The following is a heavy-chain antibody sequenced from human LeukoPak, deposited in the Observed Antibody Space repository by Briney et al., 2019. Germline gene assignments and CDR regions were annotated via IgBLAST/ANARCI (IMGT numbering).Heavy chain of an antibody. J-gene: IGHJ4*02. CDR3: ARFPVTTMSLDY. CDR2: ISYDGSNK. CDR1: GFTFSSYA. Sequence: PGGSLRLSCAASGFTFSSYAMHGVRKAPGKGLDWVAVISYDGSNKYYADSVKGRFTISRDNSKNTLYLQMNSLRAEDTAVYYCARFPVTTMSLDYWGQGALVTVSS. V-gene: IGHV3-30-3*01. D-gene: IGHD4-17*01.